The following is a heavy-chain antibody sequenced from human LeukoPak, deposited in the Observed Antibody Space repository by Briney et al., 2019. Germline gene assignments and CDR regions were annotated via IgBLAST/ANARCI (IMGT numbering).Heavy chain of an antibody. V-gene: IGHV1-8*01. J-gene: IGHJ4*02. D-gene: IGHD1-26*01. CDR3: ARAKEKWEEFDY. CDR1: GYTFTSYD. Sequence: ASVKVSCKASGYTFTSYDINWARQATGQGLEWMGWMNPNSGNTGYAQQCQGRVTMTRNTSISTAYMELSSLRSEDTAVYYCARAKEKWEEFDYWGQGTLVTVSS. CDR2: MNPNSGNT.